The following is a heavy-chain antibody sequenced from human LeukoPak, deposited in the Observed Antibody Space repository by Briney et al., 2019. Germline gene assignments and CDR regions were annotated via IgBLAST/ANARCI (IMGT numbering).Heavy chain of an antibody. J-gene: IGHJ4*02. Sequence: TGGSLRLSCAASGFTFSNYNMNWVRQAPGKGLEWVAVISNDGSNKYYADSVKGRFTISRDNSKNTLYLQMNSLRGGDTAVYYCARGSKSYGDYIRSRIYYIDYWGQGTLVTVSS. D-gene: IGHD4-17*01. CDR1: GFTFSNYN. CDR2: ISNDGSNK. CDR3: ARGSKSYGDYIRSRIYYIDY. V-gene: IGHV3-30*03.